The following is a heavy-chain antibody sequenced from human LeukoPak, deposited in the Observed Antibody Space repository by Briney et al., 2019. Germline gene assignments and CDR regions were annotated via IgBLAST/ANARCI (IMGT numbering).Heavy chain of an antibody. Sequence: ASVKVSCKASGGTFSSYAISWVRQAPGQGLDWMGRIIPIFGTANYAQKFQGRVTITTDESTSTAYMELSSLRSEDTAVYYCARAGGNYYDSSGYDFDIWGQGTMVTVSS. CDR1: GGTFSSYA. J-gene: IGHJ3*02. D-gene: IGHD3-22*01. CDR3: ARAGGNYYDSSGYDFDI. V-gene: IGHV1-69*05. CDR2: IIPIFGTA.